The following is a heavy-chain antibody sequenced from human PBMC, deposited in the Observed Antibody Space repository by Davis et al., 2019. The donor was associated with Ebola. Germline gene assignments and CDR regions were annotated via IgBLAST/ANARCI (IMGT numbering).Heavy chain of an antibody. Sequence: GSLRLSCTVSGASISSRSYYWGWIRQPPGKGLEWVGSFSYGDNTHYYNPSLKSRVTISVDTSKNQFSLKLSSVTAADTAVYYCARAHCSSTSCQRDYGMDVWGQGTTVTVSS. CDR2: FSYGDNT. CDR1: GASISSRSYY. CDR3: ARAHCSSTSCQRDYGMDV. V-gene: IGHV4-39*07. J-gene: IGHJ6*02. D-gene: IGHD2-2*01.